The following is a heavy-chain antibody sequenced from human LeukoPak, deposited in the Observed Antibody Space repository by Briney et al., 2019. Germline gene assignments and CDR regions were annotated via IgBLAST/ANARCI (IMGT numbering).Heavy chain of an antibody. J-gene: IGHJ4*02. D-gene: IGHD1-7*01. Sequence: SETLSLTCAVSGGSISSSNWWRWVRQPPGKGLEWIGEIYHSGSTNYNPSLKSRVTISVDKAKNQFSLRLSSVTAADTAVYYCARVPYNWNSDQNYWGQGTLVTVSS. CDR1: GGSISSSNW. CDR2: IYHSGST. CDR3: ARVPYNWNSDQNY. V-gene: IGHV4-4*02.